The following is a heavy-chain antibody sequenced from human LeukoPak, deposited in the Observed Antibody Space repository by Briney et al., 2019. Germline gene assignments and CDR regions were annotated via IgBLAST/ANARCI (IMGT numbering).Heavy chain of an antibody. J-gene: IGHJ5*02. CDR2: INPRDGET. CDR1: GYTFSDYF. Sequence: GASVKVSCKASGYTFSDYFIHWVRQAPGQGLEWMGRINPRDGETNFAQKFQGRVTMTSDTSISTAYMELSGLRSEDTAVYYCARGQRYYYDSSGYPADWFDPWGQGTLVTVSS. D-gene: IGHD3-22*01. V-gene: IGHV1-2*06. CDR3: ARGQRYYYDSSGYPADWFDP.